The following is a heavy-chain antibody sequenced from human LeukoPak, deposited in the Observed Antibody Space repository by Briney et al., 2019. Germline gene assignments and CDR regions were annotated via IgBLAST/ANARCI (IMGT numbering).Heavy chain of an antibody. D-gene: IGHD6-19*01. J-gene: IGHJ4*02. CDR3: ARVHPSGWRFDF. V-gene: IGHV4-4*07. Sequence: SETLSLTCTVSGDSIRGYYWNWIRQSPGKGLEWIGRIFPGGTTQYNPSLKSRVTMSVDTSNNQFSLNLISVTAADTAGYFCARVHPSGWRFDFWGQGALVTV. CDR1: GDSIRGYY. CDR2: IFPGGTT.